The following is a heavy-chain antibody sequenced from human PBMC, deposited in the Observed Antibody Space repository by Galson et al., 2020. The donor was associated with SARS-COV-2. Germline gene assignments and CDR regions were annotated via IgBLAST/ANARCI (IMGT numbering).Heavy chain of an antibody. J-gene: IGHJ6*02. Sequence: TGGSLRLSCAASGFTFSSYEMNWVRQAPGKVLEWVSYISSSGSTIYYADSVKGRFTISRDNAKNSLYLQMNSLRAEDTAVYYCARTYDFWSGYSYYYYYGMDVWGQGTTVTVSS. CDR3: ARTYDFWSGYSYYYYYGMDV. CDR2: ISSSGSTI. CDR1: GFTFSSYE. V-gene: IGHV3-48*03. D-gene: IGHD3-3*01.